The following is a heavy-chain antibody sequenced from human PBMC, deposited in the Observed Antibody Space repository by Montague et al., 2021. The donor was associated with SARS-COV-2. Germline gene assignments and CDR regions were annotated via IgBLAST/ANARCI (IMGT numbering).Heavy chain of an antibody. D-gene: IGHD3-9*01. CDR2: IKSKTDGGTT. CDR3: TTNVLRYFDWFILATHVPPQYNWFDP. CDR1: GFTFSNAW. J-gene: IGHJ5*02. Sequence: SLRLSCAASGFTFSNAWMSWVRQAPGKGLEWVGRIKSKTDGGTTDYAAPVKGRFTISRDDSKNTLYLQMNSLKTEDTAVYYCTTNVLRYFDWFILATHVPPQYNWFDPWGQGTLVTVSS. V-gene: IGHV3-15*01.